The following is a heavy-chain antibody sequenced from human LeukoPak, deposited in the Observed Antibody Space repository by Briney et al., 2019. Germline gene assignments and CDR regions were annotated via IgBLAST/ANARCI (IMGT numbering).Heavy chain of an antibody. Sequence: SETLSLTCTVSGGSISSYYWSWIRQPPGKGREWIGYIYYRGSTNYNPSLKSRVTMSVDTSKNQFSLKLTSVTAADTAVYYCARARGTVAIDYWGQGTLVTVSS. CDR2: IYYRGST. V-gene: IGHV4-59*12. CDR1: GGSISSYY. D-gene: IGHD5-12*01. J-gene: IGHJ4*02. CDR3: ARARGTVAIDY.